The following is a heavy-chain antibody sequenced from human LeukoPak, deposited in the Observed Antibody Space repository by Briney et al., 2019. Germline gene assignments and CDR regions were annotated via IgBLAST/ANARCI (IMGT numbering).Heavy chain of an antibody. CDR3: ARLLARYSSGNGDY. CDR2: IYHSGST. J-gene: IGHJ4*02. D-gene: IGHD6-19*01. CDR1: GYSISSGYY. V-gene: IGHV4-38-2*02. Sequence: SETLSLTCTVSGYSISSGYYWGWIRQPPGKGLEWIGSIYHSGSTYYNPSLKSRVTISVDTSKNQFSLKLSSVTAADTAVYYCARLLARYSSGNGDYWGQGTLVTVSS.